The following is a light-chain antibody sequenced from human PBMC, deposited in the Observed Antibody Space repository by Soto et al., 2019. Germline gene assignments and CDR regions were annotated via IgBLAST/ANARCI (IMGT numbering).Light chain of an antibody. J-gene: IGKJ1*01. CDR3: QQSYSRGT. Sequence: DIQMTQSPSSLSASVGDRVTITCRASQSISSYLNWYQQKPGKAPKLLIYAASSLQSGVPSRFSGSGSGTDFTLTISSLQPEDFATYYCQQSYSRGTFGQETKVEIK. CDR1: QSISSY. CDR2: AAS. V-gene: IGKV1-39*01.